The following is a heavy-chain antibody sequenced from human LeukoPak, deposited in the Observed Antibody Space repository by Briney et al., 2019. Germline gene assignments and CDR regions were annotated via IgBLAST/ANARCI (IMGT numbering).Heavy chain of an antibody. V-gene: IGHV3-74*01. Sequence: GGSLRLSCAASGFTFSSYWMHWVRQAPGKGLVWVSRLNSDGSTTDYADAVKGRFTISRDNSKNTLNLQMSSLRAEDTAVYLCVRAYGSGTYIDYWGQGTLVTVSS. J-gene: IGHJ4*02. CDR1: GFTFSSYW. CDR2: LNSDGSTT. CDR3: VRAYGSGTYIDY. D-gene: IGHD3-10*01.